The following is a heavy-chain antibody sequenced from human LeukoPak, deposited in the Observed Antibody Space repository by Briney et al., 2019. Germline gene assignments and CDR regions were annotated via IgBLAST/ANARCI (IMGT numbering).Heavy chain of an antibody. J-gene: IGHJ3*02. CDR3: ARETGPAAPNAFDI. CDR1: GYTFTSYG. Sequence: RASVKVSCKASGYTFTSYGISWVRQVPGQGLEWMGWISAYNGNTNYAQKLQGRVTMTTDTSTSTAYMELRSLRSDDTAVYYRARETGPAAPNAFDIWGQGTMVTVSS. V-gene: IGHV1-18*01. D-gene: IGHD2-2*01. CDR2: ISAYNGNT.